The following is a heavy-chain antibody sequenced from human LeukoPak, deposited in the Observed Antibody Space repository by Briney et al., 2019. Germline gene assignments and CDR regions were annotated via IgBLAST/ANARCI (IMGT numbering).Heavy chain of an antibody. Sequence: GGSLRLSCAASGFTLSDYYLTWIRQAPGKGLEWVSYITSRGSTIYHADSVKGRFTISRDNAKNSLYLQMNSLRAEDTAVYYCARVIDRSGSYRYYYYYYGMDVWGQGTTVTVSS. CDR1: GFTLSDYY. CDR2: ITSRGSTI. D-gene: IGHD3-10*01. V-gene: IGHV3-11*01. CDR3: ARVIDRSGSYRYYYYYYGMDV. J-gene: IGHJ6*02.